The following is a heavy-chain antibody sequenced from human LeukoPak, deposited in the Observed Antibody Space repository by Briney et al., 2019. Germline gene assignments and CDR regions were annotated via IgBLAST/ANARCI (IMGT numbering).Heavy chain of an antibody. V-gene: IGHV4-34*01. Sequence: KPSETLSLTCAVYGGSFSGYYWSWIRQPPGKGLEWIGEINHSGSTNYNPSLKSRVTISVDTSKNQFSLKLSSVTAADTAVYYCVLSVTMIVVGAFDIWGQGAMVTVSS. D-gene: IGHD3-22*01. J-gene: IGHJ3*02. CDR2: INHSGST. CDR3: VLSVTMIVVGAFDI. CDR1: GGSFSGYY.